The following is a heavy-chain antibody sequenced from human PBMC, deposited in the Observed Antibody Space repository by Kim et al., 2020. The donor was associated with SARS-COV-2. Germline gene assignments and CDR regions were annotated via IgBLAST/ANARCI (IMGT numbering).Heavy chain of an antibody. Sequence: GGSLRLSCAASGFTFSSYAMTWVRQAPGKGLEWVSSISGSGGSTYHGDSAKGRFTISRDNSKNTLYLQMNSLRAEDTAVYYCAKVPLVNPYYFDYWGQGTLVTVSS. CDR1: GFTFSSYA. V-gene: IGHV3-23*01. CDR2: ISGSGGST. J-gene: IGHJ4*02. CDR3: AKVPLVNPYYFDY.